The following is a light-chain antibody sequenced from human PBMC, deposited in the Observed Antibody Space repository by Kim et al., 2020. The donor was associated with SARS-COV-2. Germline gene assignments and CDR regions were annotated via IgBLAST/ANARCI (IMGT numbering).Light chain of an antibody. J-gene: IGLJ2*01. CDR1: SSHIGINY. CDR2: DDN. Sequence: GQQVTIACSGSSSHIGINYVTWYQQLPGTAPKLLIYDDNQRPSGIPDRFSGSKSGTSASLDITGLQTGDEANYYCGTWDSSLSAAVFGGGTKVTVL. CDR3: GTWDSSLSAAV. V-gene: IGLV1-51*01.